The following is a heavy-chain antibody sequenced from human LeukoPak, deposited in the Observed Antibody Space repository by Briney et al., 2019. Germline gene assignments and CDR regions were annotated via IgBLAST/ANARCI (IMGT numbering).Heavy chain of an antibody. J-gene: IGHJ4*02. CDR2: IYPGDSDT. D-gene: IGHD3-22*01. CDR3: ARRSSSGYYYGY. Sequence: GESLKISCKGSGYSFPIYWIAWVRQMPGKGLEWMGIIYPGDSDTRYSPSFQGQVTISADKSISTAYLQWSSLKASDTPMYYCARRSSSGYYYGYCGRATLVTVSS. CDR1: GYSFPIYW. V-gene: IGHV5-51*01.